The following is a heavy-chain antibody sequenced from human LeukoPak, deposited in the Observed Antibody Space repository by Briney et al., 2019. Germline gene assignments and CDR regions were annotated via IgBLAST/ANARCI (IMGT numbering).Heavy chain of an antibody. V-gene: IGHV4-34*01. J-gene: IGHJ6*03. CDR2: INHSGSI. CDR1: GGSFSGYY. D-gene: IGHD2-2*01. Sequence: SETLSLNCAVYGGSFSGYYWSWIRQPPGKGLEWIGEINHSGSINYNPSLKSRVTISVDTSKNQFSLKLSSVTAADTAVYYCARVGRYCSSTSCLVSYYYYYMDVWGKGTTVTVSS. CDR3: ARVGRYCSSTSCLVSYYYYYMDV.